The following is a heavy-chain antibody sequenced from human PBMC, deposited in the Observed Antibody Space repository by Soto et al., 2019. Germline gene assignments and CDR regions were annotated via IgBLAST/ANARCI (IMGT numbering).Heavy chain of an antibody. CDR1: GGSISSGGYS. Sequence: PSGTLSLTRAVSGGSISSGGYSWGWVRHPPGKGLECIGYIYHSGSTYYNPSLKSRVTISVDRSKNQFSLKLSSVTAADTAVYYCARWWSGSRQGFDPWGQGTLVTVSS. CDR3: ARWWSGSRQGFDP. J-gene: IGHJ5*02. V-gene: IGHV4-30-2*01. CDR2: IYHSGST. D-gene: IGHD3-3*01.